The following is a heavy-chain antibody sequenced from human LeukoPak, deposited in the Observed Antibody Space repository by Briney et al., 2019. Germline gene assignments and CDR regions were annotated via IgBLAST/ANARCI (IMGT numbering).Heavy chain of an antibody. CDR3: AKDMGYYDSSGYQDY. V-gene: IGHV3-23*01. J-gene: IGHJ4*02. CDR2: ISGSGGST. Sequence: GGSLRLSRAASGFTFSSYAMSWVRQAPGKGLEWVSAISGSGGSTYYADSVKGRFTISRDNSKNTLYLQMNSLRAEDTAVYYCAKDMGYYDSSGYQDYWGQGTLVTVSS. D-gene: IGHD3-22*01. CDR1: GFTFSSYA.